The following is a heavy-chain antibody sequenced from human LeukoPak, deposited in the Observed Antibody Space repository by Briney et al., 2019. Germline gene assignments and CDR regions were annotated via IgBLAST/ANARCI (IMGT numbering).Heavy chain of an antibody. J-gene: IGHJ6*02. V-gene: IGHV3-21*01. CDR3: ASSVARGYYYYGMDA. Sequence: GGSLRLSCAASGFTFSSYSMNWVRQAPGKGLEWVSSISSSSSYIYYADSVKGRFTISRDNAKNSLYLQMNSLRAEDTAVYYCASSVARGYYYYGMDAWGQGTTVTVSS. CDR1: GFTFSSYS. D-gene: IGHD6-19*01. CDR2: ISSSSSYI.